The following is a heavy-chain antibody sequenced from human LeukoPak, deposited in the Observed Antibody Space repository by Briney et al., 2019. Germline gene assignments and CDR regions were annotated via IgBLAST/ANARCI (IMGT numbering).Heavy chain of an antibody. Sequence: GGSLRLSCVASGFTFSRYSMKWVRQARGKGREWVSYISSSSSTIYYADSVKGRFTISRDNAKNSLYLQMNSLRAEDTAVYYCARDTEVQGVSKNWFDPWGQGTLVTVSS. V-gene: IGHV3-48*01. D-gene: IGHD3-10*01. CDR2: ISSSSSTI. CDR1: GFTFSRYS. CDR3: ARDTEVQGVSKNWFDP. J-gene: IGHJ5*02.